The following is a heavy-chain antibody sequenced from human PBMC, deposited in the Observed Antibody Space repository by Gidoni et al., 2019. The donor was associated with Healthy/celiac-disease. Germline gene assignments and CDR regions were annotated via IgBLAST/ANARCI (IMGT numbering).Heavy chain of an antibody. V-gene: IGHV1-69*08. J-gene: IGHJ6*02. Sequence: QVQLVQSGAEVKKPGSSVKVSCKASGGTFSSYTISWVRQAPGQGLEWMGRITPILCIANYAQKFQGRVTIAADKSTSTAYMELSSLRSEDTAVYYCARDQRGYYDSSGFGPSYYYYGMDVWGQGTTVTVSS. CDR2: ITPILCIA. CDR3: ARDQRGYYDSSGFGPSYYYYGMDV. D-gene: IGHD3-22*01. CDR1: GGTFSSYT.